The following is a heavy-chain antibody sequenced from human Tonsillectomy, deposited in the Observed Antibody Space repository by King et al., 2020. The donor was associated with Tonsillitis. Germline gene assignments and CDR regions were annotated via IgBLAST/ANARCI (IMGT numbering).Heavy chain of an antibody. CDR2: ISYYGGNT. D-gene: IGHD4-17*01. V-gene: IGHV3-30*18. Sequence: VQLVESGGGVVQPGRSLRLSCAASGFIFSNYGMHWVRQAPGKGLQWVAVISYYGGNTYYADSVKGRFTISRDNSKNTLYLQMNSLRPEDTAVYYCAKEQDSGDYVGGSGGMDVWGQGTTVTVSS. CDR1: GFIFSNYG. CDR3: AKEQDSGDYVGGSGGMDV. J-gene: IGHJ6*02.